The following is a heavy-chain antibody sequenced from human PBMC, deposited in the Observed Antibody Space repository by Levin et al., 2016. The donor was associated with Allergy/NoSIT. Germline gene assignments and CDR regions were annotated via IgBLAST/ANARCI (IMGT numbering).Heavy chain of an antibody. CDR3: AKDRSEFGVVIIGDQQDY. V-gene: IGHV3-23*01. CDR2: ISGSGGST. CDR1: GFTFSSYA. Sequence: GESLKISCAASGFTFSSYAMSWVRQAPGKGLEWVSSISGSGGSTYYADSVKGRFTISRDNSKNTLFLQMNSLRAEDTAVYYCAKDRSEFGVVIIGDQQDYWGQGTLVTVSS. J-gene: IGHJ4*02. D-gene: IGHD3-3*01.